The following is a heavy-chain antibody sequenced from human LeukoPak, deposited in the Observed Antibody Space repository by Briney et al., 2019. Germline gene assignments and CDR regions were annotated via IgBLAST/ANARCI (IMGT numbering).Heavy chain of an antibody. V-gene: IGHV3-23*01. D-gene: IGHD2-15*01. J-gene: IGHJ4*02. Sequence: GGSLRLSCAASGFTFSSYAMSWVRQAPGKGLEWVSAISGSGGSTYYADSVKGRFTISRDNSKNTLYLQMNSLRAEDTAVYDCAKGPHTYCSGGSCYSGSDYWGQGTLVTVSS. CDR3: AKGPHTYCSGGSCYSGSDY. CDR2: ISGSGGST. CDR1: GFTFSSYA.